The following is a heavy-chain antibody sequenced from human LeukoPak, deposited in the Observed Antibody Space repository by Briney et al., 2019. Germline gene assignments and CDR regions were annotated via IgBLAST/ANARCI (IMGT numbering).Heavy chain of an antibody. D-gene: IGHD1-26*01. CDR2: TYYRSKWYN. CDR3: ARVKWDPLMYFDY. J-gene: IGHJ4*02. V-gene: IGHV6-1*01. Sequence: SQTLSLTCAISGDSVSTNGAAWYWIRQSPSRGLEWLGRTYYRSKWYNDYAVSVKSRITINPDTSKNQFSLQLNSVTPEDTAVYYCARVKWDPLMYFDYWGQGTLVTVSS. CDR1: GDSVSTNGAA.